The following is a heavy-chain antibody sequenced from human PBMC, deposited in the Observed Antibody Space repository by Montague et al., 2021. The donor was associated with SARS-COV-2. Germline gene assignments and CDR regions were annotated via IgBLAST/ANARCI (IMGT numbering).Heavy chain of an antibody. Sequence: SLSLSCAASGFTFHDYALHWFRQVPGKGLEWVSGISWNSGSIGYWDSVKGRFTISRDNAKNSLYLQMNSLRAEDTALYYCAKDRGYYGSGSYFEYWGQGTLVTVSS. J-gene: IGHJ4*02. V-gene: IGHV3-9*01. CDR3: AKDRGYYGSGSYFEY. CDR1: GFTFHDYA. CDR2: ISWNSGSI. D-gene: IGHD3-10*01.